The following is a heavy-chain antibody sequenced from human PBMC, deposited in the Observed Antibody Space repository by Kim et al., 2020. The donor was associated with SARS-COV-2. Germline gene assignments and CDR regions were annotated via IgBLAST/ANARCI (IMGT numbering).Heavy chain of an antibody. J-gene: IGHJ5*02. V-gene: IGHV4-39*01. Sequence: YSNPSLKSRVTISVDTSKNQFSLKLSSVTAADTAVYYCARLNYYDSRLDPWGQGTLVTVSS. D-gene: IGHD3-22*01. CDR3: ARLNYYDSRLDP.